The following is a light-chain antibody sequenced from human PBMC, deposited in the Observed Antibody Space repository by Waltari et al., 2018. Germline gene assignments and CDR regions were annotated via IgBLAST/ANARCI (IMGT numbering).Light chain of an antibody. J-gene: IGLJ3*02. CDR2: VNSDGIY. CDR3: QTWGTYTQRM. CDR1: RAPSTYT. Sequence: QVVLTQSPSASASLGASVNLTCTLSRAPSTYTNPWHQRQPEKGPRFLMKVNSDGIYTKGDGIPDRFSGSSLGAERYLTISSLQSEDEADYYCQTWGTYTQRMFGGGTKLTVL. V-gene: IGLV4-69*01.